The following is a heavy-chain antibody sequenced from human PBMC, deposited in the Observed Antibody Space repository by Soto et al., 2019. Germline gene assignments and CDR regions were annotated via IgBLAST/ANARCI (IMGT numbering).Heavy chain of an antibody. CDR3: ARALTDSSRWFRFDY. D-gene: IGHD6-19*01. CDR1: GFTFSSYW. V-gene: IGHV3-7*01. Sequence: GGSLRLSCAVSGFTFSSYWMSWVRQAPGKGLEWVANIKQDGSQKYYVDSVKGRFTISRDNAKNSLSLQMNSLRAEDTAVFYCARALTDSSRWFRFDYWGQGTLVTVSS. J-gene: IGHJ4*02. CDR2: IKQDGSQK.